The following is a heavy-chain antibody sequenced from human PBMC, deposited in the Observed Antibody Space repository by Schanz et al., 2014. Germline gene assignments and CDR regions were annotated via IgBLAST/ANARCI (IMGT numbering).Heavy chain of an antibody. D-gene: IGHD3-16*01. Sequence: QVQLQESGPGLVKPSQTLSLTCTVSGASISSGGYYWDWIRLLPGKGLEWIGYISYSGSTSFNPSRKGRLTMSVDTSKNQFSRRLSSVTAADTAVYYCARHGGIPYYPMDVSGQGTTVTASS. V-gene: IGHV4-31*03. CDR3: ARHGGIPYYPMDV. CDR2: ISYSGST. CDR1: GASISSGGYY. J-gene: IGHJ6*02.